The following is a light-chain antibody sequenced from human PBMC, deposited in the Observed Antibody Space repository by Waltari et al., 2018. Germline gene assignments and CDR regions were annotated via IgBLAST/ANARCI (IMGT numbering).Light chain of an antibody. CDR2: ADD. Sequence: QSVLTQTPSVSEAPRQRVTISCSGSRSNIGNNAVNWYQQVPGKAPKLLVFADDRRPSGFLYRFSGSKSGTSASLAISGLRSEDEGVYFCAAWDDSLKGVLFGGGTKLTVL. J-gene: IGLJ2*01. CDR3: AAWDDSLKGVL. V-gene: IGLV1-36*01. CDR1: RSNIGNNA.